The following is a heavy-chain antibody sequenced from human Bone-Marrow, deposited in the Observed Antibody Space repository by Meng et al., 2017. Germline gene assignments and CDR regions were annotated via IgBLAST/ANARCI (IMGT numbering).Heavy chain of an antibody. V-gene: IGHV4-30-4*08. CDR2: IYYTGTT. Sequence: QVQLQESGPGLVKPSQTLSLTCTVSGGSISSGDYYWSWIRQPPAKGLEWIGYIYYTGTTYYNPSLKSRLTISVDTSKNQFSLNLTSVTAADTAVYYCARDTDFWSASNWFDPWGPGTLVTVSS. CDR1: GGSISSGDYY. CDR3: ARDTDFWSASNWFDP. D-gene: IGHD3-3*01. J-gene: IGHJ5*02.